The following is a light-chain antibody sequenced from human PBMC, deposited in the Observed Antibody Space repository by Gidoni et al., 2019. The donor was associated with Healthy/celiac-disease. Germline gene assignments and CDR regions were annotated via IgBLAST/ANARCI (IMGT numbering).Light chain of an antibody. J-gene: IGLJ2*01. CDR3: QAWASSPAV. CDR2: QDS. CDR1: KLGDKY. V-gene: IGLV3-1*01. Sequence: SYELTQPPSVSVSPGQTASITCSGDKLGDKYACWYQQKPGQSPVLVIYQDSKRPSGIPERFSGSNSGNTATLTISGTQAMDEADYYCQAWASSPAVFGGGTKLTVL.